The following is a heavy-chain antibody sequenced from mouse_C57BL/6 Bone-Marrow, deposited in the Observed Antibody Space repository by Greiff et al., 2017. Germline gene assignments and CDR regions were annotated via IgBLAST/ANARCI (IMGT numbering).Heavy chain of an antibody. CDR3: ARGVRY. J-gene: IGHJ2*01. Sequence: QVQLQQPGAELVRPGTSVKLSCKASCYTFTSYWMHWVKQRPGQGLEWIGVIDPSDSYTNYNQKFKGKATLTVDTSSSTAYMQLSSLTSEDSAVYYCARGVRYWGQGTTLTVSS. V-gene: IGHV1-59*01. CDR1: CYTFTSYW. CDR2: IDPSDSYT.